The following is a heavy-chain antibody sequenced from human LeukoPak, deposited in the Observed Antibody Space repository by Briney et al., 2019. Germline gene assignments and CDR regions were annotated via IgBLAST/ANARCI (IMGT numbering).Heavy chain of an antibody. CDR3: AKQLGYCSDGSCYFPY. CDR1: GFTFSSYS. J-gene: IGHJ4*02. CDR2: ICSTSRCI. Sequence: PGGSLRLPCAASGFTFSSYSMNWVRQAPGKGLEWVSSICSTSRCIFYADSVKGRFTISRDNAKSSLYLQMNDLRAEDTAVYYCAKQLGYCSDGSCYFPYWGQGTLVTVSS. D-gene: IGHD2-15*01. V-gene: IGHV3-21*01.